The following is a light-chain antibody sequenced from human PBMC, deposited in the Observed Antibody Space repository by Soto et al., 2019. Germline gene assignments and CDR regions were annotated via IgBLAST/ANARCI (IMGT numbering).Light chain of an antibody. CDR1: QSVSRY. Sequence: EIVLTQSPATLSLSPGERATLSCRTGQSVSRYLAWYQQKPGQAPRLLIYDASNRATGIPARFSASGSGTDFTLTISSLEPEDSALYYCQQRSNWPPYTFGQGTKLEIK. CDR2: DAS. CDR3: QQRSNWPPYT. V-gene: IGKV3-11*01. J-gene: IGKJ2*01.